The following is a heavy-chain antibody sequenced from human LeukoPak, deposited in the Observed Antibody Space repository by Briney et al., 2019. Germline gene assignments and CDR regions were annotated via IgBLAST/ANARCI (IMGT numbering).Heavy chain of an antibody. CDR3: ARTYGDYYFDY. V-gene: IGHV3-33*01. D-gene: IGHD4-17*01. CDR1: GFTFSSYG. Sequence: GSLRLSCAASGFTFSSYGMHWVRQAPGKGLEWVAVIWYDGSNKYYADSVKGRFTISRDNSKNTLYLQMNSLRAEDTAVYYCARTYGDYYFDYWGQGTLVTVSS. J-gene: IGHJ4*02. CDR2: IWYDGSNK.